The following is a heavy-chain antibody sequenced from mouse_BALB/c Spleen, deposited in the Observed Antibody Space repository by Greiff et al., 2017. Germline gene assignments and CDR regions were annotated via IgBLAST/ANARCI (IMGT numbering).Heavy chain of an antibody. Sequence: EVQGVESGGGLVKPGGSLKLSCAASGFTFSSYTMSWVRQTPEKRLEWVATISSGGSYTYYPDSVKGRFTISRDNAKNTLYLQMSSLKSEDTAMYYCTREMDYWGQGTSVTVSS. V-gene: IGHV5-6-4*01. CDR2: ISSGGSYT. J-gene: IGHJ4*01. CDR1: GFTFSSYT. CDR3: TREMDY.